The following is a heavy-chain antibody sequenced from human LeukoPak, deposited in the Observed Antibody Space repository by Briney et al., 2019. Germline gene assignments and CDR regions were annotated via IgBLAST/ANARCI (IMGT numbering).Heavy chain of an antibody. D-gene: IGHD5-18*01. J-gene: IGHJ4*02. Sequence: SETLSLTCTVSGGSISSHYWSWIRQPPGKGLEWIAYLLDSVNTKDNPSLNSRLTLSADTSKNQFSLRLSSVTAADTAVYYCATIKRGSIYGYFDFWGQGVKVTVSS. CDR3: ATIKRGSIYGYFDF. CDR2: LLDSVNT. CDR1: GGSISSHY. V-gene: IGHV4-59*11.